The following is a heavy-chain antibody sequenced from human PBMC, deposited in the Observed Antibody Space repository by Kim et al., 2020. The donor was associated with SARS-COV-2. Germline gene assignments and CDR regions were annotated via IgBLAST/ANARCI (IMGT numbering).Heavy chain of an antibody. V-gene: IGHV4-39*01. D-gene: IGHD6-6*01. J-gene: IGHJ4*02. CDR2: T. CDR3: ARVTSIAASDY. Sequence: TYYNPSLKSRVTISVDTSKNQFSLKLSSVTAADTAVYYCARVTSIAASDYWGQGTLVTVSS.